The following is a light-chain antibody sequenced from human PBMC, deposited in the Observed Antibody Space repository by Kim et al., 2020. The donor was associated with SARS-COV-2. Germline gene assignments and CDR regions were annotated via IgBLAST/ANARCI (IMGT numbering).Light chain of an antibody. CDR1: QSLVHSDGNTY. V-gene: IGKV2-30*02. J-gene: IGKJ1*01. Sequence: DVVMTQSPLSLPVTLGQPSSISCRSSQSLVHSDGNTYLNWSQQRPGQSPRRLFYKVSNRDSGVPDRFSGSGSGTDFTLKISRVEAEDVGVCYCMQGTHWPRRFGQGTKVDIK. CDR2: KVS. CDR3: MQGTHWPRR.